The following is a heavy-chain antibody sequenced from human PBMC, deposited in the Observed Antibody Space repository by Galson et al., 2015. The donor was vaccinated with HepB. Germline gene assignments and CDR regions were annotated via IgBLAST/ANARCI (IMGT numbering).Heavy chain of an antibody. D-gene: IGHD6-13*01. V-gene: IGHV3-48*03. Sequence: SLRLSCAASGFTFSRYEMNWVRQAPGKGLEWVSYISSSGSTIYYADSVKGRFTISRDNAKNSLYLQMNSLRAEDTAVYYCARVRGYAAGKEYYFDYWGQGTLVTVSS. J-gene: IGHJ4*02. CDR2: ISSSGSTI. CDR1: GFTFSRYE. CDR3: ARVRGYAAGKEYYFDY.